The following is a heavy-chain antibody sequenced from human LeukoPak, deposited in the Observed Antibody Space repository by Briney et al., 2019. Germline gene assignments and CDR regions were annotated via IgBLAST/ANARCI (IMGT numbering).Heavy chain of an antibody. CDR2: INWNGGST. CDR1: GFTFGDYG. V-gene: IGHV3-20*04. CDR3: AGLLRYFDWLSPWSDP. J-gene: IGHJ5*02. D-gene: IGHD3-9*01. Sequence: GGSLRLSCAASGFTFGDYGMSWVRQAPGKGLEWVSGINWNGGSTGYADSVKGRFTISRDNAKNSLYLQMTSLRAEDTAVYYCAGLLRYFDWLSPWSDPWGQGTLVTVSS.